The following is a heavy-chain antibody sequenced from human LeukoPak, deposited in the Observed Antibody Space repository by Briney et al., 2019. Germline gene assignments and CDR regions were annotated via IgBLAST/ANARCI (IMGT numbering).Heavy chain of an antibody. CDR2: IYYSGDT. Sequence: KPSETLSLTCTVSGGSISSRSYYWGWIRQPLGKGLEWIANIYYSGDTYYNPSLKSRVTISVDTSKNQFSLKLSSVAAADTAVYYCARDRSRWDLLPFDSWGQGTLVTVSS. CDR1: GGSISSRSYY. D-gene: IGHD1-26*01. CDR3: ARDRSRWDLLPFDS. J-gene: IGHJ4*02. V-gene: IGHV4-39*07.